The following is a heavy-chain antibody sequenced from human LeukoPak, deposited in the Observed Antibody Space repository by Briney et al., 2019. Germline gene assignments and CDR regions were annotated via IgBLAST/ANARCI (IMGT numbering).Heavy chain of an antibody. CDR3: ARDQTDGNAWSGGWFDP. Sequence: PSETLSLTCTVSGGSISSSSYYWGWIRQPPGKGLEWIGSIYYSGSTYYNPSLKSRVTISVDTSKNQFSLKLSSVTAADTAVYYCARDQTDGNAWSGGWFDPWGQGTLVTVSS. V-gene: IGHV4-39*07. D-gene: IGHD3-3*01. J-gene: IGHJ5*02. CDR2: IYYSGST. CDR1: GGSISSSSYY.